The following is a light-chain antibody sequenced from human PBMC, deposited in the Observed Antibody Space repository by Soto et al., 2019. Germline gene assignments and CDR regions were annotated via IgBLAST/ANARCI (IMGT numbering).Light chain of an antibody. CDR1: QSVSSY. J-gene: IGKJ4*01. CDR3: QQRSDWPIT. Sequence: EIVLTQSTAILSLSPGERATLSCRASQSVSSYLTWYQQKPGQAPSLLIYAASNRATGIPARFSGSGSGTDFTLTISSLEPEDSAVYYCQQRSDWPITSGGGTKVEIK. V-gene: IGKV3-11*01. CDR2: AAS.